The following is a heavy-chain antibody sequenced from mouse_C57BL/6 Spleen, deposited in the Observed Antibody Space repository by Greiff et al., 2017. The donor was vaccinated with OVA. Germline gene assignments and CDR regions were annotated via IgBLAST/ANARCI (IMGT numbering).Heavy chain of an antibody. D-gene: IGHD1-1*01. Sequence: QVQLQQSGAELVMPGASVKLSCKASGYTFTSYWMHWVKQRPGQGLEWIGEIDPSDSYTNSNQKFKGKSTLTVDKSSSTAYMQLSSLTSEDSAVYYCARRGYGSSYEAMDYWGQGTSVTVSS. V-gene: IGHV1-69*01. J-gene: IGHJ4*01. CDR3: ARRGYGSSYEAMDY. CDR1: GYTFTSYW. CDR2: IDPSDSYT.